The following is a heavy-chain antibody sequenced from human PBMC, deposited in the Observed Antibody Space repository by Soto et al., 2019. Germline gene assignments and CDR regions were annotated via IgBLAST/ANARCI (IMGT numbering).Heavy chain of an antibody. J-gene: IGHJ4*02. CDR1: GFTVSSNY. V-gene: IGHV3-66*01. D-gene: IGHD2-8*02. Sequence: EVQLVESGGGLVQPGGSLRLSCVVSGFTVSSNYMSWVRQAPGKGLEWVSVIYSDSSTYYADSVKGRFTISRDNSKNTLYLKMNSLRVEDTAVYYCARDAGGTRDGYNTGWGQGTLVTVSS. CDR2: IYSDSST. CDR3: ARDAGGTRDGYNTG.